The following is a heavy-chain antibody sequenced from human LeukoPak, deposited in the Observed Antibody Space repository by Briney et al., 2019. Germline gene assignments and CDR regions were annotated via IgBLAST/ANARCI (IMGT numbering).Heavy chain of an antibody. CDR2: ISSSGSTI. CDR3: ARERTMVRGVMPSNWFDP. D-gene: IGHD3-10*01. V-gene: IGHV3-48*03. J-gene: IGHJ5*02. CDR1: GFPLSSHA. Sequence: GGSLRLSCAASGFPLSSHAMSWVRQAPGKGLEWVSYISSSGSTIYYADSVKGRFTISRDNAKNSLYLQMNSLRAEDTAVYYCARERTMVRGVMPSNWFDPWGQGTLVTVSS.